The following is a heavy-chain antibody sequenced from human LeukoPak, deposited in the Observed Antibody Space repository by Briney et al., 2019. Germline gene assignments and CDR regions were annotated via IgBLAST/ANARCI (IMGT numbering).Heavy chain of an antibody. CDR1: GGTFSSYA. J-gene: IGHJ6*02. CDR3: TRDFDNPENSCPSTSCIDV. D-gene: IGHD2-2*01. CDR2: IIPIFGTA. Sequence: SVKVSCKASGGTFSSYAISWVRQAPGQGLEWMGGIIPIFGTANYAQKFQGRVTITADESTSTAYMELSSLRSEDTAVYYCTRDFDNPENSCPSTSCIDVWGQGTTVTVSS. V-gene: IGHV1-69*01.